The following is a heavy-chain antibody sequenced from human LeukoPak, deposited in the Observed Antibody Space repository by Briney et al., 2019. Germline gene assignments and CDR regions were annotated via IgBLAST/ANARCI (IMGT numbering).Heavy chain of an antibody. J-gene: IGHJ4*02. CDR2: ISGSGGST. CDR1: GFTFSSYA. V-gene: IGHV3-23*01. D-gene: IGHD6-19*01. Sequence: GGSLRLSCAASGFTFSSYAMSWVRQAPGKGLEWVSAISGSGGSTYYADSVKGRFTISRDNSKNTLYLQMNSLRAEDTAVYYCAKEEGPWYSSGWYYDYWGQGTLVTVSS. CDR3: AKEEGPWYSSGWYYDY.